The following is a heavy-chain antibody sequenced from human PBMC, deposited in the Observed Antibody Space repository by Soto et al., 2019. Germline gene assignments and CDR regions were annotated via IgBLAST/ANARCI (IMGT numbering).Heavy chain of an antibody. J-gene: IGHJ5*02. CDR1: GFTFSSYG. Sequence: GGSLRLSCAASGFTFSSYGMHWVRQAPGKGLEWVAVISYDGSNKYYADSVKGRFTISRDNSKNTLYLQMNSLRAEDTAVYYWAKGRFGELLSWFDPWGQGTLVTVSS. CDR2: ISYDGSNK. V-gene: IGHV3-30*18. D-gene: IGHD3-10*01. CDR3: AKGRFGELLSWFDP.